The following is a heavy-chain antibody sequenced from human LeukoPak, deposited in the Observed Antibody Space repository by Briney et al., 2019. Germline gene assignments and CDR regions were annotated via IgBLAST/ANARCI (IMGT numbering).Heavy chain of an antibody. J-gene: IGHJ3*02. V-gene: IGHV4-38-2*02. CDR1: GCSISSGYY. Sequence: KSSETLSLTCTVSGCSISSGYYWGWIRQPPGKGLEWIGSIYHSGSTYYNPSLKSRVTISVDTSKNQFSLKLSSVTAADTAVYYCARTVTLEDAFDIWGQGTMVTVSS. D-gene: IGHD2-21*02. CDR3: ARTVTLEDAFDI. CDR2: IYHSGST.